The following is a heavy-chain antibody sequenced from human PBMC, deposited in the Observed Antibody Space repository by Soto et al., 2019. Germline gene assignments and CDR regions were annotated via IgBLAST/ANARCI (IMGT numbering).Heavy chain of an antibody. CDR2: ISGSGGST. CDR1: VFTFSTYA. CDR3: AKEIDRLIFGELRTYYDYDGMDV. D-gene: IGHD3-10*01. V-gene: IGHV3-23*01. J-gene: IGHJ6*02. Sequence: PGGPLRRSCAPAVFTFSTYAKCWVRQAPGEGLEWVSAISGSGGSTYYEESVKGRFNISRDNSKNTLYLQMNSLRAEDTAVYYCAKEIDRLIFGELRTYYDYDGMDVWCQGT.